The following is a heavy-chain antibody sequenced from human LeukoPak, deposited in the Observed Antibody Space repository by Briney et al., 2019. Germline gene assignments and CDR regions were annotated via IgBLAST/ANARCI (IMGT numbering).Heavy chain of an antibody. V-gene: IGHV3-7*04. Sequence: GGSLRLSCAASKFTFSSYWMSWVRQAPGKGLEWVAYMNQLGNEKNYVDSVKGRFTISRDNAKNSLYLQMNSLRAEGTAVYYCARGTYYYEFWGQGTLVTVSS. J-gene: IGHJ4*02. D-gene: IGHD3-16*01. CDR1: KFTFSSYW. CDR3: ARGTYYYEF. CDR2: MNQLGNEK.